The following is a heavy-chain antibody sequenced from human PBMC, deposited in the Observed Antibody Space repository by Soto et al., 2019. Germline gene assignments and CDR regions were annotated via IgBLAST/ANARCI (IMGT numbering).Heavy chain of an antibody. CDR3: ARSALFVVVTAQPRDY. CDR2: ISAYNGNT. CDR1: GYTFTSYG. V-gene: IGHV1-18*04. Sequence: GAAVKLCCKASGYTFTSYGISWVRQAPGQGLEWMGWISAYNGNTNYAQKLQGRVTMTTDTSTSTAYMELRSLRSDDTAVYYCARSALFVVVTAQPRDYRGQGLLVSLS. J-gene: IGHJ4*02. D-gene: IGHD2-21*02.